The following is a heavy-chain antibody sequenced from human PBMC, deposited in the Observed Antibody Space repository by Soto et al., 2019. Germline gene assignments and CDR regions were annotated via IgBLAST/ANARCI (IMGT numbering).Heavy chain of an antibody. CDR3: ARAPYSSGSFFEY. V-gene: IGHV1-2*02. J-gene: IGHJ4*02. Sequence: ASVKVSCKASGYTFTGYYMHWVRQAPGQGLEWMGWINPNSGGTNYAQKFQGRVTMTRDTSISTAYMELSRLRSDDTAVYYCARAPYSSGSFFEYWGQGTLVTASS. D-gene: IGHD6-19*01. CDR2: INPNSGGT. CDR1: GYTFTGYY.